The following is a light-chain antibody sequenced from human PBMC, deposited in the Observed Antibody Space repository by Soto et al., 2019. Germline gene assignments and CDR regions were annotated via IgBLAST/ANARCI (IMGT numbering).Light chain of an antibody. Sequence: DIQMTQSPSTLSASVGDRVTITCRASQSISNRLAWHQQKPGKAPKVLIYDASILESGAPARFGGSGSGTECIHTISSLQPDHFASYCWQHYGGKWTFGHGTQVYIK. CDR2: DAS. J-gene: IGKJ1*01. V-gene: IGKV1-5*01. CDR1: QSISNR. CDR3: QHYGGKWT.